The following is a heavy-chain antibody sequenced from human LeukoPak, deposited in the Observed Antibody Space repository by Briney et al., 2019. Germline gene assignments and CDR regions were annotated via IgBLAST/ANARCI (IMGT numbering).Heavy chain of an antibody. CDR2: INPNSGGT. D-gene: IGHD2-2*01. CDR1: GYTFTSYY. CDR3: AGIPDIVVVPAAMGGDDY. Sequence: ASVTVSCKASGYTFTSYYMHWVRQAPGQGLEWMGWINPNSGGTNYAQKFQGRVTMTRDTSISTANMELSRLRSDDTAVYYCAGIPDIVVVPAAMGGDDYWGQGTLVTVSS. V-gene: IGHV1-2*02. J-gene: IGHJ4*02.